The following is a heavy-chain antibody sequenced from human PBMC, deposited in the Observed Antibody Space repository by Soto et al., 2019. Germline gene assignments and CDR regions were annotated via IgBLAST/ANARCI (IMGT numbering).Heavy chain of an antibody. D-gene: IGHD2-8*01. CDR3: ARYTVYAIDYYYMDV. V-gene: IGHV3-7*01. CDR2: IKQDGSEK. CDR1: GFTFSSYW. Sequence: GGSLRLSCAASGFTFSSYWMSWVRQAPGKGLEWVANIKQDGSEKYYVDSVKGRFTISRDNAKNSLYLQMNSLRAEDTAVYYCARYTVYAIDYYYMDVWGKGTTVTVSS. J-gene: IGHJ6*03.